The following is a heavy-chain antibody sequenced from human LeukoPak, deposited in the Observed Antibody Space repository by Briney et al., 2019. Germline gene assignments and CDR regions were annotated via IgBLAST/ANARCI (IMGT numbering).Heavy chain of an antibody. D-gene: IGHD3-16*02. Sequence: GGSLRLSCAASGFTFSSYVMSWVRQAPGKGLEWVSAITGSGGTTYYADFVKGQFTISRDNSKSTLYLQMNSLRAEDTAVYHCAKGGYSSWGQGTRVTVSS. CDR1: GFTFSSYV. CDR2: ITGSGGTT. V-gene: IGHV3-23*01. J-gene: IGHJ4*02. CDR3: AKGGYSS.